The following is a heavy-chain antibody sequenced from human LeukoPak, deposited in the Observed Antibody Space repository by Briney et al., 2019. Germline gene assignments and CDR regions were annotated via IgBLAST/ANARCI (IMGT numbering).Heavy chain of an antibody. D-gene: IGHD3-10*01. Sequence: SETLSLTCTVSDDSISSGTYYWSWIRQPAGKGLEWIGRVFASGTTNYNPSLKGRVTISVDTSKNQFSLKLTSVTAADSALYYCVRERTSLFASFGEPLNTFDFWGQGTLVTVSS. CDR3: VRERTSLFASFGEPLNTFDF. V-gene: IGHV4-61*02. CDR2: VFASGTT. CDR1: DDSISSGTYY. J-gene: IGHJ4*02.